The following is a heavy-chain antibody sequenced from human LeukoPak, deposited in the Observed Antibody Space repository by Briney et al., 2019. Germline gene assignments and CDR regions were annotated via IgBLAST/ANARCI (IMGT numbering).Heavy chain of an antibody. CDR3: ARAYYDSSGYSFPFDY. Sequence: SETLSLTCTVSGGSISSYYWSWIRQPPGKGLEWIGYIYYSGSTNYNPSLKSRVTISVDTSKNQFSLKLSSVTAADTAVYYCARAYYDSSGYSFPFDYWGQGTLVTVSS. CDR2: IYYSGST. V-gene: IGHV4-59*01. CDR1: GGSISSYY. D-gene: IGHD3-22*01. J-gene: IGHJ4*02.